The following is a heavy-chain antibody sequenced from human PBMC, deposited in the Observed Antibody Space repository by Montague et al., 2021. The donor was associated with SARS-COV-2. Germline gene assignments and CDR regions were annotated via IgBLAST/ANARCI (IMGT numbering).Heavy chain of an antibody. V-gene: IGHV4-39*01. J-gene: IGHJ4*02. CDR3: ARHKAWNGAPYYFDY. D-gene: IGHD1-1*01. CDR1: GVSISSAHYC. CDR2: IFYDGTS. Sequence: SETLSLTCTVSGVSISSAHYCWGWVRQTPGKGLEWIGNIFYDGTSRSNPSLNSRVTISVDTSKSQLSLRLSSVTAADTAVYFCARHKAWNGAPYYFDYWGQGTVVAVSS.